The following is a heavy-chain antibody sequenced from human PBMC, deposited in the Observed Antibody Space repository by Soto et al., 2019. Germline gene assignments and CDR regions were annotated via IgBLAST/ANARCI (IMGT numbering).Heavy chain of an antibody. CDR2: IIPIFGTA. J-gene: IGHJ4*02. Sequence: GASVKVSCKASGGTFSSYAISWVRQAPGQGLEWMGGIIPIFGTANYAQKFQGRVTITADESTSTAYMELSSLRSEDTAVYYCARHYGAAGTGDFAYWGQRNLVTVT. V-gene: IGHV1-69*13. D-gene: IGHD6-19*01. CDR3: ARHYGAAGTGDFAY. CDR1: GGTFSSYA.